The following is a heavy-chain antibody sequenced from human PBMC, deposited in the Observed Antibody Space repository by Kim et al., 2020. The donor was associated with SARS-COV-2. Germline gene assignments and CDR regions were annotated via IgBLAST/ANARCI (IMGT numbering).Heavy chain of an antibody. CDR3: ARGNWDIVVVPAATALVYAFDI. V-gene: IGHV4-34*01. D-gene: IGHD2-2*01. J-gene: IGHJ3*02. CDR1: GGSFSGYY. Sequence: SETLSLTCAVYGGSFSGYYWSWIRQPPGKGLEWIGEINHSGSTNYNPSLKSRVTISVDTSKNQFSLKLSSVTAADTAVYYCARGNWDIVVVPAATALVYAFDIWGQGTMVTVSS. CDR2: INHSGST.